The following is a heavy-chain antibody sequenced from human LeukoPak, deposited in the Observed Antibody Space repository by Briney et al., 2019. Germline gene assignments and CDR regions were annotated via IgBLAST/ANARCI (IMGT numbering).Heavy chain of an antibody. CDR3: ASGIQTQGNNF. D-gene: IGHD1-26*01. CDR2: ISGSGGST. Sequence: GGSLRLSCAASGFTFSSYAMSWVRQAPGKGLGWVSAISGSGGSTYYADSVKGRFTISRDNSKNTLYLQMNSLRAEDTAVYYCASGIQTQGNNFWGQGTLVTVSS. J-gene: IGHJ4*02. V-gene: IGHV3-23*01. CDR1: GFTFSSYA.